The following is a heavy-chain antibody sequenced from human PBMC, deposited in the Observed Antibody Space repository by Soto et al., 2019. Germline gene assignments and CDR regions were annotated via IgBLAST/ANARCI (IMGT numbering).Heavy chain of an antibody. D-gene: IGHD2-15*01. CDR2: ISGNGGVT. J-gene: IGHJ5*01. Sequence: EVQLLESGGGLVQPGGSLRLSCAASGFTFGGYALSWVRQVSGKGLEWVSSISGNGGVTYHADSVKGRFTISRDNSKNMLYLKMNSLRDEDTAVYYCAKDRVYCRGGRCQYNWVDSWGQGTLVTVSS. CDR1: GFTFGGYA. CDR3: AKDRVYCRGGRCQYNWVDS. V-gene: IGHV3-23*01.